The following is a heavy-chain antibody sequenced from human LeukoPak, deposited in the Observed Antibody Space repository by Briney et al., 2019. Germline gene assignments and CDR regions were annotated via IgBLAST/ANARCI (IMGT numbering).Heavy chain of an antibody. CDR3: AKSGAYDFWSGYYKFDY. Sequence: PGGSLRLSCAASGFTFSSYAMSWVRQAPGKGLEWVSAISGSGGSTYYADSVKGRFTISRDDSKNTLYLQMNSLRAEDTAVYYCAKSGAYDFWSGYYKFDYWGQGTLVTVSS. V-gene: IGHV3-23*01. D-gene: IGHD3-3*01. J-gene: IGHJ4*02. CDR2: ISGSGGST. CDR1: GFTFSSYA.